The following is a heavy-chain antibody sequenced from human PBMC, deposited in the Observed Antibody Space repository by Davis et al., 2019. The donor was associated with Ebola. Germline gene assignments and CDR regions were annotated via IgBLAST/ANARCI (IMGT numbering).Heavy chain of an antibody. CDR1: GFTFSSYG. J-gene: IGHJ4*02. Sequence: LSLTCAASGFTFSSYGMHWVRQAPGKGPEWVAVIWYDGSNKYYADSVKGRFTISRDNSKKTLYLQMNSLRAEDTAVYYCARGGEYPGDYWGQGTLVTVSS. V-gene: IGHV3-33*01. CDR3: ARGGEYPGDY. CDR2: IWYDGSNK. D-gene: IGHD2/OR15-2a*01.